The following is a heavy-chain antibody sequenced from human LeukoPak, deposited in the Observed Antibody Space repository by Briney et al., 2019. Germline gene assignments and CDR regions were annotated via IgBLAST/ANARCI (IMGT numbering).Heavy chain of an antibody. D-gene: IGHD6-13*01. CDR2: ISAYNGNT. J-gene: IGHJ4*02. Sequence: TVNVSCLDSVYSLTRHGCSLLGQAPRQPIEWMGGISAYNGNTNYPQKPQGIITMTTDTSTSSAYMELRSLRADDTAVYYCAIWTPALIGAAEIWGQGTLVTVSS. CDR3: AIWTPALIGAAEI. V-gene: IGHV1-18*01. CDR1: VYSLTRHG.